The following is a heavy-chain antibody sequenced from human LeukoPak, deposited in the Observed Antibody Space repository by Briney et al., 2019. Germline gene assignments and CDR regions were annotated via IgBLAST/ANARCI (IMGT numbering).Heavy chain of an antibody. J-gene: IGHJ2*01. Sequence: GRSLRLSCAASGFTFDDYAMHWVRQAPGKGLEWVSLISWDGGSTYYADSVKGRFTISRDNSKNSLYLQMNSLRAEDTALYYCAKDRGIAVAGTYFDLWGRGTLVTVSS. CDR3: AKDRGIAVAGTYFDL. V-gene: IGHV3-43D*04. D-gene: IGHD6-19*01. CDR1: GFTFDDYA. CDR2: ISWDGGST.